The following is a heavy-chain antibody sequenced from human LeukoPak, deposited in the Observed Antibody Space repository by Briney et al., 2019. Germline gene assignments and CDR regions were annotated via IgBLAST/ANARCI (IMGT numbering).Heavy chain of an antibody. CDR1: SGSISSYY. V-gene: IGHV4-4*07. Sequence: SETLSLTCTVSSGSISSYYWSWIRQPAGKGLEWIGRIYTSGSTNYNPSLTSRVTMSVDTSKNQFSLKLSSVTAADTAVYYCARDRYDTDAFDIWGQGTMVTVSS. D-gene: IGHD3-22*01. CDR2: IYTSGST. J-gene: IGHJ3*02. CDR3: ARDRYDTDAFDI.